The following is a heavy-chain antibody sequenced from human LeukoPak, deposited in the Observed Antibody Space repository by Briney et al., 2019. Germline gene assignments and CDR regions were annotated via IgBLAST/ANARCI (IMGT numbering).Heavy chain of an antibody. D-gene: IGHD3-10*01. CDR2: IIPIFGTA. Sequence: ASVKVSCKASGGTFSSYAISWVRQAPGQGLEWMGGIIPIFGTANYAQKFQGRVTITADKSTSTAYMELRSLRSDDTAVYYCARGDYYGSGTYYKKTVDYWGQGTLVTVSS. CDR1: GGTFSSYA. J-gene: IGHJ4*02. V-gene: IGHV1-69*06. CDR3: ARGDYYGSGTYYKKTVDY.